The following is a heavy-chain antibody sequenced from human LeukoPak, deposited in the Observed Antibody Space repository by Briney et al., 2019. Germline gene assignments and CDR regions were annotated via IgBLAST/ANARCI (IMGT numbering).Heavy chain of an antibody. Sequence: EGSLRLSCAASGFTFSSYAMTWVRQAPGKGLEWVSTITSGLTTYYADSVKGRVTISRDNSNNTLYLQMNSLRAEDTAVYHCAKGRGSSNWYFFDHWGQGTLVTVSS. V-gene: IGHV3-23*01. D-gene: IGHD6-13*01. CDR3: AKGRGSSNWYFFDH. CDR2: ITSGLTT. J-gene: IGHJ4*02. CDR1: GFTFSSYA.